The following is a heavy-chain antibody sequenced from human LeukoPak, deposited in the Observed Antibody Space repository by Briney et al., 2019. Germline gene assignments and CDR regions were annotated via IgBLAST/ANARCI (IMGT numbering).Heavy chain of an antibody. Sequence: SETLSLTCAVYGGSFSGHYWSWIRQPPGKGLEWIGEINHSGSTNYNPSLKSRVTISVDTSKNQFSLKLSSVTAADTAVYYCARGGYSYGTRSQFDYWGQGTLVTVSS. J-gene: IGHJ4*02. D-gene: IGHD5-18*01. CDR1: GGSFSGHY. V-gene: IGHV4-34*01. CDR2: INHSGST. CDR3: ARGGYSYGTRSQFDY.